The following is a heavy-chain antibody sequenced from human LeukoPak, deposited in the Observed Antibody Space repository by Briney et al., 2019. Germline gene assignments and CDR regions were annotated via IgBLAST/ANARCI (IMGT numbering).Heavy chain of an antibody. Sequence: GSLRLSCAASGFTFSSYVLSWFRQAPGKGLEWVSSISGSGGSTYYADSVKGRFTISRDNSKNTLYLQMNSLRAEDTAVYYCAKHPYDSSGYYYLYYFDYWGQGTLVTVSS. V-gene: IGHV3-23*01. CDR1: GFTFSSYV. J-gene: IGHJ4*02. CDR2: ISGSGGST. D-gene: IGHD3-22*01. CDR3: AKHPYDSSGYYYLYYFDY.